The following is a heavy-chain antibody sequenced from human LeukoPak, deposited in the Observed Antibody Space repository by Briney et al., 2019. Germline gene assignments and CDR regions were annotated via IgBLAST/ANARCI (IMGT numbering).Heavy chain of an antibody. V-gene: IGHV1-46*01. Sequence: ASVKVSCKASGYIFTNHYMHWVRQAPGQGLEWMGLINPSGSSTLYAEKFRGRVIMTRDMSTATDYMELSSLRSEDTAVYYCARDNSIADRGWWFDPWGQGTLVTVSS. CDR2: INPSGSST. CDR3: ARDNSIADRGWWFDP. D-gene: IGHD4-23*01. CDR1: GYIFTNHY. J-gene: IGHJ5*02.